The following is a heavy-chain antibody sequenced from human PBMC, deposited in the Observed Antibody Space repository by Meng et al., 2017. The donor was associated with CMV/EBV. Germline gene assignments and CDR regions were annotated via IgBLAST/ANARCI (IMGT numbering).Heavy chain of an antibody. D-gene: IGHD4-23*01. CDR2: IYYSGST. V-gene: IGHV4-30-4*08. J-gene: IGHJ4*02. CDR3: ARNSEG. CDR1: GFTFSSYS. Sequence: LRLSCAASGFTFSSYSMNWVRQAPGKGLEWIGYIYYSGSTYYNPSLKSRVTISVDTSKNQFSLKLSSVPAADTAVYYCARNSEGWGQGTLVTVSS.